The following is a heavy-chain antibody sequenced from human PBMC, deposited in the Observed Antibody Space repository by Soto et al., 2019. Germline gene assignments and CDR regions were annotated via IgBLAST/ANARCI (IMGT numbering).Heavy chain of an antibody. CDR3: AGGSGWISDS. CDR2: IKDDGGDE. V-gene: IGHV3-7*05. J-gene: IGHJ4*02. CDR1: GFTFSTYW. D-gene: IGHD6-19*01. Sequence: EVQLVESGGGLVQPGGYLRLSCAASGFTFSTYWMSWVRQAPGKGLEWVAIIKDDGGDEHYLEAVRGRFTISRDNAKKSLYLAMNSLRVEDTAMYYCAGGSGWISDSWGQGTLVTVPS.